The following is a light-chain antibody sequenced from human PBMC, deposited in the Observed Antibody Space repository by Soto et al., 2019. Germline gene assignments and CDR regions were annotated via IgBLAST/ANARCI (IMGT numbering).Light chain of an antibody. Sequence: QLVLTQPPSASGTPGQRVTISCSGSSSNIGSNTVNWYQQLPGTAPKLLIYSNNQRPSGVPDRFSGSKSGTSASLAISGLQSEDEADYYCAAWDDSLKNWVFGGGTKVTVL. CDR1: SSNIGSNT. J-gene: IGLJ3*02. CDR3: AAWDDSLKNWV. CDR2: SNN. V-gene: IGLV1-44*01.